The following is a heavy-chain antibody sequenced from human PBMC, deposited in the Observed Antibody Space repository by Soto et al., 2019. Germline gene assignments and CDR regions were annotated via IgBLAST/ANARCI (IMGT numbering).Heavy chain of an antibody. D-gene: IGHD2-21*01. CDR1: GGSISNYY. Sequence: SETLSLTCTVSGGSISNYYWSWVRQPPGKGLEWIGYIYDSGSTNYNPSLKSRVTISVDTSKNQFSLKLSSVTAADTAVYYCARYVVVSFFNGMDVWGQGTTVTVSS. J-gene: IGHJ6*02. CDR3: ARYVVVSFFNGMDV. V-gene: IGHV4-59*08. CDR2: IYDSGST.